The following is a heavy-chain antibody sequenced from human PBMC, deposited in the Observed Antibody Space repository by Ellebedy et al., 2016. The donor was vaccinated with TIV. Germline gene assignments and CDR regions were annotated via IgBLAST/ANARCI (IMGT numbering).Heavy chain of an antibody. V-gene: IGHV4-4*07. CDR1: GGSISSYY. J-gene: IGHJ4*02. D-gene: IGHD6-6*01. CDR3: ARDGEVPSLARHGGGSPAYFDY. CDR2: IYSSGNT. Sequence: SETLSLXXTVSGGSISSYYWSWIRQPAGGGLEWIGRIYSSGNTNYNPSLKSRVTMSVDTSENKFSLKLRSVTAADTGVYYCARDGEVPSLARHGGGSPAYFDYWGQGTLVTVSS.